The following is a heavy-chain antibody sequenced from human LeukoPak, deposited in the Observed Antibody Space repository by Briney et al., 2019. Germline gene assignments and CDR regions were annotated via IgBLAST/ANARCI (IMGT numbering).Heavy chain of an antibody. Sequence: PGGSLRLSCAASGFTVSSNYMSWVRQAPGKGLEWVAVISYDGSNKYYADSVKGRFTISRDNSKNTLYLQMNSLRAEDTAVYYCARELISTTWRGNRSYFDLWGRGTLVTVSS. D-gene: IGHD1-1*01. J-gene: IGHJ2*01. V-gene: IGHV3-30*03. CDR3: ARELISTTWRGNRSYFDL. CDR2: ISYDGSNK. CDR1: GFTVSSNY.